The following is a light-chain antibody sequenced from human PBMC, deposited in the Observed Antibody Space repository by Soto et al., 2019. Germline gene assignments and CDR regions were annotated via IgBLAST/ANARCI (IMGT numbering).Light chain of an antibody. CDR2: EVT. V-gene: IGLV2-8*01. CDR3: TSYVGNDIWV. Sequence: QSALTQPPSASGSPGQSVTISCTGTSSDVGAYKYVSWYQQYPGKAPKLMIYEVTTRPSGVTDRFSGSKSGNTASLTVSGRQAEDEADYYCTSYVGNDIWVFGGGTKVTVL. J-gene: IGLJ3*02. CDR1: SSDVGAYKY.